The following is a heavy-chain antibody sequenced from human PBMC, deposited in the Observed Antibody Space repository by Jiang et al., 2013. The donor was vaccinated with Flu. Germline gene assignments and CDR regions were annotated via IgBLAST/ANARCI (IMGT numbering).Heavy chain of an antibody. D-gene: IGHD6-6*01. CDR3: VAATFSSSAFDI. Sequence: SATWNWIRQSPSRGLEWLGRTYYRAKWYTDYAVSMKGRITINPDTPTDQFSLHLNSVTPDDAAVYYCVAATFSSSAFDIWGQGTLVIVSS. CDR1: SAT. J-gene: IGHJ3*02. V-gene: IGHV6-1*01. CDR2: TYYRAKWYT.